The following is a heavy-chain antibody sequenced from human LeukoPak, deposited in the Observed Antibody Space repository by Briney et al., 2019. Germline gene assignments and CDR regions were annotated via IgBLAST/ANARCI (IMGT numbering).Heavy chain of an antibody. J-gene: IGHJ5*02. CDR3: ARGCSAGTPHNWFDP. D-gene: IGHD6-13*01. Sequence: PSETLSLTCSVSSGSISDYYWSWIRQPPGKGLEWIGHIYYSGSTNYNPSLKSRVTISVDTSKNQFSLKLSSVTAADTAVYYCARGCSAGTPHNWFDPWGQGTLVTVSS. CDR1: SGSISDYY. CDR2: IYYSGST. V-gene: IGHV4-59*01.